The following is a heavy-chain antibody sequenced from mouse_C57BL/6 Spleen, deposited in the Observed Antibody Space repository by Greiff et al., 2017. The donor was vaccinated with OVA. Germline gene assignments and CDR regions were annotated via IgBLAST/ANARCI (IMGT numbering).Heavy chain of an antibody. D-gene: IGHD2-4*01. CDR1: GFSFNTYA. V-gene: IGHV10-1*01. CDR3: VRHEDDSEYYYAMDY. CDR2: IRSKSNNYAT. Sequence: EVQVVESGGGLVQPKGSLKLSCAASGFSFNTYAMNWVRQAPGKGLEWVARIRSKSNNYATYYADSVKDRFTISRDDSESMLYLQMNNLKTEDTAMYYCVRHEDDSEYYYAMDYWGQGTSVTVSS. J-gene: IGHJ4*01.